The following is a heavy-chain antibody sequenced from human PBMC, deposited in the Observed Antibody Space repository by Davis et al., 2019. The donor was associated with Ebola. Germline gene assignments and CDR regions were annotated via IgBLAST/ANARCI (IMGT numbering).Heavy chain of an antibody. V-gene: IGHV3-53*01. CDR3: ARDVRYYYDSSGYYSAPAFDY. CDR2: IYSGGST. Sequence: GESLKISCASSSFPFPSNYMSWVRQAPGKGLEWVSVIYSGGSTYYADSVKGRFTISRDNSKNTLYLQMNSLRAEDTAVYYCARDVRYYYDSSGYYSAPAFDYWGQGTLVTVSS. J-gene: IGHJ4*02. CDR1: SFPFPSNY. D-gene: IGHD3-22*01.